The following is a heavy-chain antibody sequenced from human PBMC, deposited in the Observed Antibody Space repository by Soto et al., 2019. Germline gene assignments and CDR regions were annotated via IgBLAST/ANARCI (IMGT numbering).Heavy chain of an antibody. CDR2: IPSSSTTS. CDR3: AKEFLDYYDSSGYYLLEGDY. V-gene: IGHV3-23*01. CDR1: GFTFSAYA. J-gene: IGHJ4*02. D-gene: IGHD3-22*01. Sequence: PGGSLRLSCAASGFTFSAYAMTWVRQAPGKGLEWVSTIPSSSTTSYYADSVKGRFTISRDNSKNTLYLQMNSLRAEDTAVYYCAKEFLDYYDSSGYYLLEGDYWGQGTLVTVSS.